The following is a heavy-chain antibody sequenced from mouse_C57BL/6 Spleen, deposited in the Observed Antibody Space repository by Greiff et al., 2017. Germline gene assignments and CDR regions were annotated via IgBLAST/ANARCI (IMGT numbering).Heavy chain of an antibody. CDR3: ARRPGSSYDWYFDV. CDR2: ISDGGSYT. D-gene: IGHD1-1*01. V-gene: IGHV5-4*01. J-gene: IGHJ1*03. CDR1: GFTFSSYA. Sequence: EVQLQESGGGLVKPGGSLKLSCAASGFTFSSYAMSWVRQTPEKRLEWVATISDGGSYTYYPDNVKGRFTISRDNAKNNLYLQMSHLKSEDTAMYYCARRPGSSYDWYFDVWGTGTTVTVSS.